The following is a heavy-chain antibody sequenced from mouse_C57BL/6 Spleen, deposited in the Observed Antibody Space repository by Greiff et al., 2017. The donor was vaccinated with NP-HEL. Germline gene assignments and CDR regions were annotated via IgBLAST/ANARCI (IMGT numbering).Heavy chain of an antibody. CDR1: GYTFTDYY. V-gene: IGHV1-26*01. J-gene: IGHJ2*01. Sequence: EVQLQQSGPELVKPGASVKISCKASGYTFTDYYMNWVKQSHGKSLEWIGDINPNNGGTSYNQKFKGKATLTVDKSSSTAYMELRSLTSEDSAVYYCAGDGYYFDYWGQSTTLTVSS. CDR3: AGDGYYFDY. D-gene: IGHD2-3*01. CDR2: INPNNGGT.